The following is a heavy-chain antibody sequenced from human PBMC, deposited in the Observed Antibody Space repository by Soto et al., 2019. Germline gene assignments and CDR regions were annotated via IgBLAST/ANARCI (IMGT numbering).Heavy chain of an antibody. CDR3: ARDPSSGWYKVDYCNGMDV. J-gene: IGHJ6*02. Sequence: SVKVSCKASGGTFSSYAISWVRQAPGQGLEWMGGIIPIFGTANYARKFQGRVTITADESTSTAYMELSSLRSEDTAVYYCARDPSSGWYKVDYCNGMDVWGQGTTVTVSS. CDR1: GGTFSSYA. V-gene: IGHV1-69*13. CDR2: IIPIFGTA. D-gene: IGHD6-19*01.